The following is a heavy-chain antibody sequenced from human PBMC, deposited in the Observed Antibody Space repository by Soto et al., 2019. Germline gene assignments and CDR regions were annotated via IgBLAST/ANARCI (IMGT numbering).Heavy chain of an antibody. CDR2: ISSSSSYT. J-gene: IGHJ4*02. CDR3: ARSLDSGSSYYFDY. V-gene: IGHV3-11*06. D-gene: IGHD1-26*01. CDR1: DFTFSDYY. Sequence: VQLVESGGDLVQPGGSLRLSCATSDFTFSDYYMSWIRQAPGKGLEWVSYISSSSSYTNYADSVKGRFTISRDNAKNSLYLQMNSLRAEDTAVYYCARSLDSGSSYYFDYWGQGTLVTVSS.